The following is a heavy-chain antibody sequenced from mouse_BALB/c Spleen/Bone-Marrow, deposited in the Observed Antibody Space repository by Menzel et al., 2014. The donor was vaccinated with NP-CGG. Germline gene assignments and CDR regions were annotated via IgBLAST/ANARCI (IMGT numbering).Heavy chain of an antibody. CDR3: ARGGDSLLRLRSMDY. Sequence: DVMLVESGGGLVQPGGSLKLSCATSGFTFSDYYMYWVRQTPEKRLEGVAYISNGGGSTYYPDTVKGRFTISRDNAKNTLYLQMSRLKSEDTAMYYCARGGDSLLRLRSMDYWGQGTSVTVSS. CDR2: ISNGGGST. CDR1: GFTFSDYY. V-gene: IGHV5-12*02. J-gene: IGHJ4*01. D-gene: IGHD1-2*01.